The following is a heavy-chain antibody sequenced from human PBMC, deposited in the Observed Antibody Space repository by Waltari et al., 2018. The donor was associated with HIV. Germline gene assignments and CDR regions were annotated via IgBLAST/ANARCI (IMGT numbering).Heavy chain of an antibody. D-gene: IGHD3-22*01. CDR3: ARDAYYYDSSGYHSNAFDI. CDR1: GFTFSDYY. J-gene: IGHJ3*02. V-gene: IGHV3-11*01. CDR2: ISSSGSTI. Sequence: VKLVQSGGGLVKPGGSLRLSCAASGFTFSDYYKSWIRKAPGKGVEWVSDISSSGSTIYYADSVKGRFTISRDNAKNSLDLQMNSLRAEDTAVYYCARDAYYYDSSGYHSNAFDIWGQGTMVTVSS.